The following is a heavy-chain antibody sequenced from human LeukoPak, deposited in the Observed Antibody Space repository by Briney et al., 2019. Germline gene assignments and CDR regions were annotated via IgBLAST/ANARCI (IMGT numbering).Heavy chain of an antibody. J-gene: IGHJ3*02. CDR1: GFTFSSYG. Sequence: PGGSLRLSCAASGFTFSSYGMHWIRQAPGKGPEWVALISSDGGAKYYVDSVKGRFTISRDNSKNTLYLQMKSLRAEDTAVYYCVKGTIVVVPAAMGAAFDIWGQGTMVTVSS. D-gene: IGHD2-2*01. CDR3: VKGTIVVVPAAMGAAFDI. V-gene: IGHV3-30*18. CDR2: ISSDGGAK.